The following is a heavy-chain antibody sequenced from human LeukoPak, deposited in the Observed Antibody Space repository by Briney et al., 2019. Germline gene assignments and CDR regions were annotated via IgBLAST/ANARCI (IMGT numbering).Heavy chain of an antibody. CDR2: IFYSGNT. V-gene: IGHV4-39*07. CDR3: ARGPGYFEGRNWFDP. Sequence: PSETLSLTCTVSGGSISRTSYYWGWIRQPPGEGLEWIGSIFYSGNTYYNPSLESRLTISADTSKNQFSLNLNSVTAADTAVYYCARGPGYFEGRNWFDPWGQGTLVTVSS. D-gene: IGHD3-9*01. CDR1: GGSISRTSYY. J-gene: IGHJ5*02.